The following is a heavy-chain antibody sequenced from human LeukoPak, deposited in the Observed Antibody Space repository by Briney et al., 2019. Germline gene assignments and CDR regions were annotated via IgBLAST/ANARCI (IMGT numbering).Heavy chain of an antibody. CDR1: GGTFSSYA. Sequence: ASVKVSCKASGGTFSSYAISWVRQAPGQGLEWMGGIIPIFGTANYAQKFQGRVTITADESTSTAYMELSSLRLEDTAVYYCAKSSRIVGATSRWEYWGQGTLVTVSS. CDR3: AKSSRIVGATSRWEY. V-gene: IGHV1-69*13. D-gene: IGHD1-26*01. CDR2: IIPIFGTA. J-gene: IGHJ4*02.